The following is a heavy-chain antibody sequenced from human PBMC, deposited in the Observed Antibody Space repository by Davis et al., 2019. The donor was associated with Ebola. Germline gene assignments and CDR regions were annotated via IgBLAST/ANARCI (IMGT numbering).Heavy chain of an antibody. CDR2: IYPGDSDT. CDR3: AREGKGFLEWLLVSHDAFDI. Sequence: GESLKISCKNSGNGFTSYWIGWVRQMPGRGLEWMGIIYPGDSDTRYSPSFQGQVTISADKSISTAYLQWSSLKASDTAMYYCAREGKGFLEWLLVSHDAFDIWGQGTMVTVSS. D-gene: IGHD3-3*01. CDR1: GNGFTSYW. V-gene: IGHV5-51*01. J-gene: IGHJ3*02.